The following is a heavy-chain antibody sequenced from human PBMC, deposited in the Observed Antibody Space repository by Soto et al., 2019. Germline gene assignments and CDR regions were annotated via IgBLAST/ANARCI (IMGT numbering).Heavy chain of an antibody. Sequence: GGSLRLSCAASGFTFSSYWMHWVRQAPGKGLVWVSRINSDGSSTSYADSVKGRFTISRDNAKNTLYLQMNSLGAEDTAVYYCARGPVVVVPAANYYYYMDVWGKGTTVTVSS. V-gene: IGHV3-74*01. D-gene: IGHD2-2*01. CDR2: INSDGSST. CDR3: ARGPVVVVPAANYYYYMDV. J-gene: IGHJ6*03. CDR1: GFTFSSYW.